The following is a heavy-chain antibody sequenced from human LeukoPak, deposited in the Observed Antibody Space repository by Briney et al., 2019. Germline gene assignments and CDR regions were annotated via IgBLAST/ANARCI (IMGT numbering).Heavy chain of an antibody. J-gene: IGHJ4*02. CDR3: ARLGTSATYFEF. Sequence: GESLKISFKGSGYTFANYWIGWVRQMPGKGLEWMAIIYPGDSDTRYSPSFQGQVTISADKSISTAYLQWSSLTASDTAMYYCARLGTSATYFEFWGQGTLVTVSS. D-gene: IGHD2-15*01. CDR1: GYTFANYW. V-gene: IGHV5-51*01. CDR2: IYPGDSDT.